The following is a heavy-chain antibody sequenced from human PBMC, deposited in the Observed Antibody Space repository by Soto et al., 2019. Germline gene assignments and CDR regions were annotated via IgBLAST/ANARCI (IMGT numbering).Heavy chain of an antibody. CDR3: ARVPGP. J-gene: IGHJ5*02. D-gene: IGHD7-27*01. CDR1: GGSISSSSYY. CDR2: IYYSGST. V-gene: IGHV4-39*07. Sequence: SETLSLTCTVSGGSISSSSYYWAWSRQPPGKGLEWIVSIYYSGSTYYNPSLKSRVIISVDTSKNQFSLKLSSVTAADTAVYYCARVPGPWGQGTLVTVSS.